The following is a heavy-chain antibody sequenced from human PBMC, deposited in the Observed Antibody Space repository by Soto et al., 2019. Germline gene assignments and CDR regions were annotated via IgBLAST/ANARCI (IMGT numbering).Heavy chain of an antibody. CDR2: IYHSGTS. CDR3: ARGHDSGDC. D-gene: IGHD3-22*01. V-gene: IGHV4-30-2*01. J-gene: IGHJ4*02. CDR1: GGSISSGGYS. Sequence: QLQLQESGSGLVKPSQTLSLTCAVSGGSISSGGYSWSWIRQPPGKGLEWIGYIYHSGTSYYNPSLKSRVTISIDTSKNQFSLKLSSVTAADTAMYYCARGHDSGDCWGQGTLVTVSS.